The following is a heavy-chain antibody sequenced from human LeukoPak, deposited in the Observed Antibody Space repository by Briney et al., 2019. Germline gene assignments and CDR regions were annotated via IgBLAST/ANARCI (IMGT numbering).Heavy chain of an antibody. D-gene: IGHD3-16*01. CDR1: GGSISSYY. CDR3: AVAEGWGRFDY. CDR2: IYSSGST. J-gene: IGHJ4*02. V-gene: IGHV4-59*08. Sequence: PSETLSLTCTVSGGSISSYYWSWIRQPPGKGLEWIGYIYSSGSTNYNPSLKSRVTISVDTSKNQFSLKLSSVTAADTAVYYCAVAEGWGRFDYWGQGTLVTVSS.